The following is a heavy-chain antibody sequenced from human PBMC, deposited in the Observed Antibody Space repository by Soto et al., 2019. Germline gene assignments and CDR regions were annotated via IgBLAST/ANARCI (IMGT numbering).Heavy chain of an antibody. CDR2: ISGSGSNP. Sequence: EVQVLESGGGLVQPGGSLRLSCAASGFTFSSYAMSWVRQAPGQGLEWVSAISGSGSNPYYADSVKGRFTISRDNSKNTLYLQRNSLRAEDTALYYCAKPASMTIRDGFDHWGQGTLVTVPS. CDR1: GFTFSSYA. J-gene: IGHJ4*02. D-gene: IGHD4-17*01. V-gene: IGHV3-23*01. CDR3: AKPASMTIRDGFDH.